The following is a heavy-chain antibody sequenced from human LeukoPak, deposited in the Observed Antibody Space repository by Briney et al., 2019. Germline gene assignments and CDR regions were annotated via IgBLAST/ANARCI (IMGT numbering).Heavy chain of an antibody. V-gene: IGHV1-18*01. D-gene: IGHD3-3*01. Sequence: GASVKVSCKASGYTFTSYGISWVRQAPGQGLEWMGWISAYNGNTNYAQKLQGRVTMTTDTSTSTAYMELRSLRSDDTAVYYCARGRFLEWPNADWFDPWGQGTLVTVSS. CDR1: GYTFTSYG. CDR3: ARGRFLEWPNADWFDP. J-gene: IGHJ5*02. CDR2: ISAYNGNT.